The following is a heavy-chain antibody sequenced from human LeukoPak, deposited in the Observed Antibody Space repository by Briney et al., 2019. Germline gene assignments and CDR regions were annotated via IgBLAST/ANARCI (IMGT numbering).Heavy chain of an antibody. D-gene: IGHD2-8*01. V-gene: IGHV3-43*01. CDR1: GFTFDDYT. CDR2: ISWDGGST. Sequence: GGSLRLSCAASGFTFDDYTMHWIRQAPGKGLEWVSLISWDGGSTYYADSVKGRFTISRDNSKNSLYLQMNSLRTEDTALYYCAKQFLRGGKWYYFDYWGQGTLVTVSS. J-gene: IGHJ4*02. CDR3: AKQFLRGGKWYYFDY.